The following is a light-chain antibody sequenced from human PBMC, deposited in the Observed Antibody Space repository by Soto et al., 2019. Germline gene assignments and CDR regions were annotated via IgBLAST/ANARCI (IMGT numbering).Light chain of an antibody. CDR3: QQYNNWPYT. V-gene: IGKV3-15*01. J-gene: IGKJ2*01. CDR1: QRVGRN. Sequence: EIVMTQSPTTLSVSPGERGTLSCRASQRVGRNLAWYQQKPGKAPRLLISAACSRATDVPARFSGSGSEKEFSLTISSLQPEDFAIYYCQQYNNWPYTFGQGNKLEIK. CDR2: AAC.